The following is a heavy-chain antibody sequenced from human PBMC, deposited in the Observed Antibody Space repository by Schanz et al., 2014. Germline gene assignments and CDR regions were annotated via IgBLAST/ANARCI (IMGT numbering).Heavy chain of an antibody. J-gene: IGHJ4*02. V-gene: IGHV1-69*02. CDR1: GGTFSTYT. CDR2: IIPILGIA. CDR3: AASGAGYSSSWDFDY. Sequence: VQLEQSGAEVKKPGSSVKVSCKASGGTFSTYTISWVRQAPGQGLEWMGTIIPILGIANYAQKFQGRVTITADNSTFTAYMDVSSLRSEDAAVYYCAASGAGYSSSWDFDYWGQGTLVTVSS. D-gene: IGHD6-13*01.